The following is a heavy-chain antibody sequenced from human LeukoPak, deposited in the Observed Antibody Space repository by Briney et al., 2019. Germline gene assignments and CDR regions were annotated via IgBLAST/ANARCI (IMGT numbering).Heavy chain of an antibody. D-gene: IGHD2-15*01. CDR2: IIGSGDDT. J-gene: IGHJ4*02. CDR1: GFTFSSYD. Sequence: GGSLRLSCAASGFTFSSYDMNWVRQAPGKGLEWVSRIIGSGDDTYYADSVKGRFIVSRDNSKNTLYLQMNSLRAEDTAVYYCAKDKSPWRGGMCPLDYWGQGNLVTVSS. CDR3: AKDKSPWRGGMCPLDY. V-gene: IGHV3-23*01.